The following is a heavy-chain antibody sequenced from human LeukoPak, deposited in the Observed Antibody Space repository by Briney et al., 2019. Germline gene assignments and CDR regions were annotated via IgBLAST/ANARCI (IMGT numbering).Heavy chain of an antibody. J-gene: IGHJ4*02. Sequence: KPSETLSLTCSVTRDSFSGISSDCAWIRQPPRKGLEWIGNSYYGGSVLYISSIESRVTISADTSKDPFSLRLTSVTAAATAVYYCARVGVRTYCGSGCYSDYFDSWGQGILGTVSS. CDR1: RDSFSGISSD. D-gene: IGHD2-21*02. V-gene: IGHV4-39*07. CDR2: SYYGGSV. CDR3: ARVGVRTYCGSGCYSDYFDS.